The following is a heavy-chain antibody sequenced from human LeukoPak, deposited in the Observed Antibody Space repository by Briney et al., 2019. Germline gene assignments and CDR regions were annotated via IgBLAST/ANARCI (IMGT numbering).Heavy chain of an antibody. D-gene: IGHD3-10*01. V-gene: IGHV3-66*01. Sequence: GGSLRLSCAASGFTVSSNYMSWVRQAPGKGLEWVSVIYSGGSTYYADSVEGRFTISRDNSKNTLYLQMNSLRAEDTAVYYCARYYYGSAYNWFDPWGQGTLVTVSS. J-gene: IGHJ5*02. CDR1: GFTVSSNY. CDR2: IYSGGST. CDR3: ARYYYGSAYNWFDP.